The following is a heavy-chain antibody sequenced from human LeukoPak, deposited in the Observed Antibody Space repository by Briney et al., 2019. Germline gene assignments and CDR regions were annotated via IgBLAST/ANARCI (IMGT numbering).Heavy chain of an antibody. Sequence: GGSPRLSCADSGFTFSNSWMAWVRQVPGKGLEWVANINEDGSQKNYLDSVKGRFTISRDNAKKSLYLQMNSLRVEDTAVYYCARDRAYSRFDYWGQGTLVTVSS. V-gene: IGHV3-7*01. CDR2: INEDGSQK. J-gene: IGHJ4*02. D-gene: IGHD4-11*01. CDR3: ARDRAYSRFDY. CDR1: GFTFSNSW.